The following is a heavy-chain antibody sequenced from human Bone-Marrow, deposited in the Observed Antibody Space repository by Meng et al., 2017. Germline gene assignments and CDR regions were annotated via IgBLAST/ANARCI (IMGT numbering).Heavy chain of an antibody. CDR3: ARDRGGYGDISY. V-gene: IGHV4-39*02. Sequence: QLQLQEAGPGLVKPSETRSFTCTVSGGSISSISYYWGWIRQPPGKGLEWIGSIYYSGSTYYNPSLKSRVTISIDTSKNQFSLKLRIVTATDTAVYYCARDRGGYGDISYWGQGTLVTVSS. J-gene: IGHJ4*02. CDR2: IYYSGST. CDR1: GGSISSISYY. D-gene: IGHD4-17*01.